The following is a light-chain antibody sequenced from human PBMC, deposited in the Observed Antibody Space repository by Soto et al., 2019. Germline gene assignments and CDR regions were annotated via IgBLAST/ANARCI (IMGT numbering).Light chain of an antibody. Sequence: QSALTQPASLSGSPGQSITISCTGTSSDVGSYNLVSWFQQHPGKAPKLMIYEGTKRPSGVSNRFSGSKSGNTASLTISGLQAEDEADYYCCSYARTSTLLFGGGTQLTVL. V-gene: IGLV2-23*01. CDR1: SSDVGSYNL. J-gene: IGLJ2*01. CDR3: CSYARTSTLL. CDR2: EGT.